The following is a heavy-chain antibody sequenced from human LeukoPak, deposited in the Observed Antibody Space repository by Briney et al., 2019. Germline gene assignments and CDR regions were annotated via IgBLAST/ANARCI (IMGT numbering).Heavy chain of an antibody. Sequence: PSETLSLTCTVSGGSISSSSYYWGWIRQPPGKGLEWIGSIYYSGSTYYNPSLKSRVTISVDTSKNQFSLKLSSVAAADTAVYYCTRGRIVVVVAATWGLNWFDPWGQGTLVTVSS. CDR1: GGSISSSSYY. CDR3: TRGRIVVVVAATWGLNWFDP. D-gene: IGHD2-15*01. CDR2: IYYSGST. J-gene: IGHJ5*02. V-gene: IGHV4-39*07.